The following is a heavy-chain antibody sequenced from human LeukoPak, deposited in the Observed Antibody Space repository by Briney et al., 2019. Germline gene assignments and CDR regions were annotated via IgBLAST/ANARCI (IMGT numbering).Heavy chain of an antibody. Sequence: GGSLRLSCVASGFTFSNYAMSWVRQAPGKGLEWVSVISSSGGSTYKADSVRGRFTISRDNSKNTLYLQMNSLRAEDTAVYFCERDDSDIVATTKAFDYWGQGTLVTVSS. CDR2: ISSSGGST. J-gene: IGHJ4*02. CDR3: ERDDSDIVATTKAFDY. CDR1: GFTFSNYA. V-gene: IGHV3-23*01. D-gene: IGHD5-12*01.